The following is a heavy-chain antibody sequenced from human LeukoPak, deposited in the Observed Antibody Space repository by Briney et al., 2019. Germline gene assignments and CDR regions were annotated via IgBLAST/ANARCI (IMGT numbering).Heavy chain of an antibody. Sequence: PSETLSLTCTVSGGSINNYYWTWIRQSPGKGLEWIGYISDSGSTNYNPSLKSRLTISVDTSKSQFSLKLNTVTAADTAVYYCARVLAVTGTPKRFDYWGQGTLVTVSS. CDR1: GGSINNYY. CDR2: ISDSGST. V-gene: IGHV4-59*01. J-gene: IGHJ4*02. D-gene: IGHD6-19*01. CDR3: ARVLAVTGTPKRFDY.